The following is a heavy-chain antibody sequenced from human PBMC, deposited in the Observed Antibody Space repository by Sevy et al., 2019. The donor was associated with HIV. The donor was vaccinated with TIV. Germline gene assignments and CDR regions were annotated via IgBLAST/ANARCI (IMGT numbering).Heavy chain of an antibody. CDR2: IWSDGGFQ. CDR3: ARGGYYYDNAAYYALDS. J-gene: IGHJ4*02. D-gene: IGHD3-22*01. CDR1: GFTFRNYA. Sequence: GGSLRLSCAATGFTFRNYAMHWVRQAPGKGMEWVAIIWSDGGFQYYGDSVKGRFTISRDNSKNTLYLQMNNVRVEDTAVYYCARGGYYYDNAAYYALDSWGQGTLVTVSS. V-gene: IGHV3-33*01.